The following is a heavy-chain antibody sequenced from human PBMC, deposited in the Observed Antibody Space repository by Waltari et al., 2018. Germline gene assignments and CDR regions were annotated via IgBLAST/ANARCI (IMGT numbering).Heavy chain of an antibody. CDR2: INHSGST. CDR1: GGSFSGYY. D-gene: IGHD3-10*01. CDR3: ARPSVRYYYGSGAGAFDI. V-gene: IGHV4-34*01. J-gene: IGHJ3*02. Sequence: QVQLPQWGAGLLKPSETLSLTCAVYGGSFSGYYWSWIRQPPGKGLEWIGEINHSGSTNYNPSLKSRVTISVDTSKNQFSLKLSSVTAADTAVYYCARPSVRYYYGSGAGAFDIWGQGTMVTVSS.